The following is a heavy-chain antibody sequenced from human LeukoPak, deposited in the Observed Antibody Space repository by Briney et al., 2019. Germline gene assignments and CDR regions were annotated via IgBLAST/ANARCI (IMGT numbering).Heavy chain of an antibody. CDR1: GYTFTSYD. Sequence: GASVKVCCKASGYTFTSYDINWVRQATGQGLAWMGWMNPNSGNTGYAQKFQGRVTITRNTSISTAYMELSSLRSEDTAVYYCARSSSWYLTTDYWGQGTLVTVSS. V-gene: IGHV1-8*03. CDR2: MNPNSGNT. J-gene: IGHJ4*02. D-gene: IGHD6-13*01. CDR3: ARSSSWYLTTDY.